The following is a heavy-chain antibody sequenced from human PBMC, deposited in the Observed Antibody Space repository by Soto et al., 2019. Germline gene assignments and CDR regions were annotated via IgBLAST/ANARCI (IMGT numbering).Heavy chain of an antibody. CDR2: ISTTETT. J-gene: IGHJ6*02. V-gene: IGHV4-4*07. Sequence: QVQLQESGPGLVKPSETLSLTCTVYGGSISSYYWSWIRQPAGKGLEWIGRISTTETTNYNPSLKSRVSMSLDTSKSQVSLKLSSVSAADAAVYYCAGNIAAAVRRYYGMDVWGQGTTVTVSS. CDR1: GGSISSYY. CDR3: AGNIAAAVRRYYGMDV. D-gene: IGHD6-13*01.